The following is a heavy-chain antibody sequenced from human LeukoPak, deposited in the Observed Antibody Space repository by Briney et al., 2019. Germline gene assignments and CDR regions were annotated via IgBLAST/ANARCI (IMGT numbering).Heavy chain of an antibody. CDR3: ARRLGGGYYYYMDV. V-gene: IGHV4-38-2*01. CDR2: IYHSGGT. J-gene: IGHJ6*03. D-gene: IGHD3-16*01. CDR1: GYSISSGYY. Sequence: PSETLSLTCAVSGYSISSGYYWGWIRQPPGKGLEWIGSIYHSGGTNYNPSVKSRVTISVDTSKNQFSLKLSSVTAADTAVYYCARRLGGGYYYYMDVWGKGTTVTVSS.